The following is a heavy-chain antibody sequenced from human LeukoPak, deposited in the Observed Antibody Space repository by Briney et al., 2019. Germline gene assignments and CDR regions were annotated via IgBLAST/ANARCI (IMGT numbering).Heavy chain of an antibody. Sequence: GASVKVSCKASGYTFTSYGISWVRQAPGQGLEWMGGIIPIFGTANYAQKFQGRVTITADESTSTAYMELSSLRSEDTAVYYCARLLRYFDWLGGGRRWFDPWGQGTLVTVSS. CDR2: IIPIFGTA. V-gene: IGHV1-69*13. CDR1: GYTFTSYG. J-gene: IGHJ5*02. D-gene: IGHD3-9*01. CDR3: ARLLRYFDWLGGGRRWFDP.